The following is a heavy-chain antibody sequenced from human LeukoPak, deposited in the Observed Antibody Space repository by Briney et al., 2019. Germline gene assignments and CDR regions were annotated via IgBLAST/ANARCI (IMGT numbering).Heavy chain of an antibody. Sequence: GGSLRLSCAASGFTFSSYAMSWVRRAPGKGLVWVSRTNIDGSSTTYADSVKGRFTVSRDNAKNTLYLQMNSLRAEDTAMYYCARDGGGLSLWGQGTLVTVSS. V-gene: IGHV3-74*01. CDR1: GFTFSSYA. D-gene: IGHD3-16*01. CDR2: TNIDGSST. J-gene: IGHJ4*02. CDR3: ARDGGGLSL.